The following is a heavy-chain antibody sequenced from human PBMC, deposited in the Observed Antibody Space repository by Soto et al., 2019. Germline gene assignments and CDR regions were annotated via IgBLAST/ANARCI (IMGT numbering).Heavy chain of an antibody. D-gene: IGHD2-2*01. CDR1: GGSISSGDYY. V-gene: IGHV4-30-4*02. CDR3: ARVTYCYAERGYYFDY. CDR2: IYYSGST. Sequence: PSETLSLTCTVSGGSISSGDYYWSWIRQPPGKGLEWIGYIYYSGSTYYNPSLKSRVTISVDTSKNQFSLKLSSVTAADTAVYYCARVTYCYAERGYYFDYWGQGTLVTVSS. J-gene: IGHJ4*02.